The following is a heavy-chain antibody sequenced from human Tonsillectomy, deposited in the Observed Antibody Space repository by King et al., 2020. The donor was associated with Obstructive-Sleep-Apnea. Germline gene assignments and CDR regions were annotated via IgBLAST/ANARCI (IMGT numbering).Heavy chain of an antibody. D-gene: IGHD4-11*01. J-gene: IGHJ4*02. V-gene: IGHV3-73*01. CDR3: IRKDYSIDY. CDR1: GFTFSGSA. CDR2: MRSKTNSYSA. Sequence: VQLVESGGGLVQPGGSLTLSCAASGFTFSGSAMHWFRQASGKGLEWVGPMRSKTNSYSAEYASSVKGRFTISRVDSKNTEYLQMNSLKTEDTAVYYCIRKDYSIDYWGQGTLVTVSS.